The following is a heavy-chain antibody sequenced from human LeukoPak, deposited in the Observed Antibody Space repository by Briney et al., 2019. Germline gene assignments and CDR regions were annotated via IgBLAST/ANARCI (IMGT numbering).Heavy chain of an antibody. Sequence: SVKVSCKASGGTFSKYSINWVRQALGQGLEWMGGIIPIFGTANYVQKFQGRVTITADESARTAYMELSRLRSEDTAVYYCARASSDDTAMATPFAYWGQGTLVTVSS. J-gene: IGHJ4*02. V-gene: IGHV1-69*01. CDR2: IIPIFGTA. CDR1: GGTFSKYS. CDR3: ARASSDDTAMATPFAY. D-gene: IGHD5-18*01.